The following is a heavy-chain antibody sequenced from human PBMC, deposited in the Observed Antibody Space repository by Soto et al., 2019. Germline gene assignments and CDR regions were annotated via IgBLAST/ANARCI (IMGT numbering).Heavy chain of an antibody. CDR2: IIHSGST. V-gene: IGHV4-4*02. CDR3: ARDSDFDDSNPYLTPLSY. CDR1: GDSISTKHW. J-gene: IGHJ4*02. Sequence: QVHLQESGPGLVKPAETLSLTCAVSGDSISTKHWWSWVRQTPGKGLEWIGEIIHSGSTNYNPSLESRVTMSIDKSKTQFSLHLTSVTAADTAVYYCARDSDFDDSNPYLTPLSYWGQGAQVTVSS. D-gene: IGHD3-16*01.